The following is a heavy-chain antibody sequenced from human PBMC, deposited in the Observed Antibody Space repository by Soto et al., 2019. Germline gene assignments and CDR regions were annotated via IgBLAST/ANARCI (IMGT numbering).Heavy chain of an antibody. Sequence: PSETLSLTCTVSGGSISSYYWSWIRQPPGKGLEWIGYIYYSGSTNYNPSLKSRVTISVDTSKNQFSLKLSSVTAADTAVYYCARATNRERVRPNYMDVWGKGTTVTVSS. CDR3: ARATNRERVRPNYMDV. CDR1: GGSISSYY. D-gene: IGHD7-27*01. J-gene: IGHJ6*03. V-gene: IGHV4-59*01. CDR2: IYYSGST.